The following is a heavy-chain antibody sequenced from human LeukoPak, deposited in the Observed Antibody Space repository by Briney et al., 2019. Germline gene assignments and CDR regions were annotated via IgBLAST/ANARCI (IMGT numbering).Heavy chain of an antibody. CDR2: IYRSGST. CDR3: AREDSYYDTSSFDI. V-gene: IGHV4-4*02. Sequence: SGTLSLTCAVSGGSISSDNWWTWVRQPPGQGLEWIGEIYRSGSTNYTPSLKSRVTISVDKSKNQFSLRLSSVTAADTAVYYCAREDSYYDTSSFDIWGQGTMVTVSS. CDR1: GGSISSDNW. D-gene: IGHD3-22*01. J-gene: IGHJ3*02.